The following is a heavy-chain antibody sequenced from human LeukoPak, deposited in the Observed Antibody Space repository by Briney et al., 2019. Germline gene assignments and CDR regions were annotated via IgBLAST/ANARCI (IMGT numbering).Heavy chain of an antibody. CDR1: RFTCCSYA. D-gene: IGHD4-17*01. V-gene: IGHV3-23*01. Sequence: GVYLRLSCAASRFTCCSYALMWLPPAQGQGLKGFTSISGSSGAPSYTDSVRVRFTIYRYNSKNTLYLQMKSLRAEVTAVYYGARSKGALYGDYTFDYWGQGTLVTVSS. CDR2: ISGSSGAP. J-gene: IGHJ4*02. CDR3: ARSKGALYGDYTFDY.